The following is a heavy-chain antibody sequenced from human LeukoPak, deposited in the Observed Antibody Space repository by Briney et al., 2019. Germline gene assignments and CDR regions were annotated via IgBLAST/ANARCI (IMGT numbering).Heavy chain of an antibody. CDR2: LSSSGGST. J-gene: IGHJ4*02. Sequence: GGSLRLSCAASGFTFSSYSMSWVRQPPGKGLEWVSSLSSSGGSTYYADSVKGRFIISRDNSKNTLYLQMNSLRAEDTAVYYCAKDQVTSYYFDYWGQGTLVTVSS. CDR3: AKDQVTSYYFDY. CDR1: GFTFSSYS. D-gene: IGHD6-6*01. V-gene: IGHV3-23*01.